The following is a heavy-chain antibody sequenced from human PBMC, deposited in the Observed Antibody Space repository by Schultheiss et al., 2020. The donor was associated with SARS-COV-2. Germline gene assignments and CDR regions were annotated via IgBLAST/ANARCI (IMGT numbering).Heavy chain of an antibody. CDR3: ARDSDVDIVATGLSAFDI. Sequence: SETLSLTCTVSGGSISSYYWSWIRQPAGKGLEWIGRIYTSGSTNYNPSLKSRVTMSVDTSKNQFSLKLSSVTAADTAVYYCARDSDVDIVATGLSAFDIWGQGTMVTVSS. CDR2: IYTSGST. D-gene: IGHD5-12*01. V-gene: IGHV4-4*07. CDR1: GGSISSYY. J-gene: IGHJ3*02.